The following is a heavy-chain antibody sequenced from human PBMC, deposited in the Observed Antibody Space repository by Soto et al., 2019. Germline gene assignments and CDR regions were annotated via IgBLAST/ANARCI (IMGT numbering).Heavy chain of an antibody. Sequence: QVQLVQSGAEVKKPGSSVKVSSKASGGTFSSYTISWVRQAPGQGLEWMGRIIPILGIANYAQKFQGRVTITADKSTSTAYMELSSLRSEDTAVYYCAREDTAMGIDCWGQGTLVTVSS. J-gene: IGHJ4*02. CDR3: AREDTAMGIDC. V-gene: IGHV1-69*08. CDR1: GGTFSSYT. CDR2: IIPILGIA. D-gene: IGHD5-18*01.